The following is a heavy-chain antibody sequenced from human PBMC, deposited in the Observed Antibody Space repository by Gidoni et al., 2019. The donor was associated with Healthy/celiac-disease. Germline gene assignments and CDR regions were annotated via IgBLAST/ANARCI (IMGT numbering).Heavy chain of an antibody. V-gene: IGHV3-13*01. CDR1: GFTFSSYD. D-gene: IGHD2-15*01. CDR3: ARGDGDCSGGSCQGFDY. CDR2: IGTAGDT. J-gene: IGHJ4*02. Sequence: EVQLVESGGGLVQPGGSLRLSCAASGFTFSSYDMHWVRQATGKGLEWVSAIGTAGDTYYPGSVKGRFTISRENAKNSLYLQMNSRRAGDTAVYYCARGDGDCSGGSCQGFDYWGQGTLVTVSS.